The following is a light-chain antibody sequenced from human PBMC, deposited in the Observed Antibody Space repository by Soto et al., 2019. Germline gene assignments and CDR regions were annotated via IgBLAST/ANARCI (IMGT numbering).Light chain of an antibody. CDR3: QQRSNWPRT. Sequence: EILMTQSPATLSVSPGERATLSCWASQSVGSNLAWYQQKPGQAPRLLIYGASTRATGIPARFTGSGSGTEFTLTISSLQSEDFAVYYCQQRSNWPRTFGQGTKVEIK. CDR2: GAS. CDR1: QSVGSN. V-gene: IGKV3-15*01. J-gene: IGKJ1*01.